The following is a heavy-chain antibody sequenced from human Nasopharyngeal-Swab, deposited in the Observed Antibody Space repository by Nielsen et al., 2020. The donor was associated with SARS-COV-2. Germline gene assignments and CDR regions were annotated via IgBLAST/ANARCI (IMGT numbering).Heavy chain of an antibody. V-gene: IGHV3-30*03. CDR3: ARVGDIVVVPAARCPLAGCGMDV. CDR2: ISYDGSNK. D-gene: IGHD2-2*01. Sequence: GGSLRLSCAASGFTFSSYGMHWVRQAPGKGLEWVAVISYDGSNKYYADSVKGRFTISRDNSKNTLYLQMNSLRAEDTAVYYCARVGDIVVVPAARCPLAGCGMDVWGQGTTVTVSS. CDR1: GFTFSSYG. J-gene: IGHJ6*02.